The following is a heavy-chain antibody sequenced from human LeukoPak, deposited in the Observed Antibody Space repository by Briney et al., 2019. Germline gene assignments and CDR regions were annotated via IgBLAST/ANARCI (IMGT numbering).Heavy chain of an antibody. Sequence: PGGSLRLSCAASGFTFSSYEMNWVRQAPGKGLEWVSYISSSGSTIYYADSVKGRFTISRDNAKNSLYPHMHSLRAEDTAVYYCARYSIVVVVAAIWTDGMDVWGQGTTVTVSS. V-gene: IGHV3-48*03. CDR1: GFTFSSYE. CDR3: ARYSIVVVVAAIWTDGMDV. CDR2: ISSSGSTI. D-gene: IGHD2-15*01. J-gene: IGHJ6*02.